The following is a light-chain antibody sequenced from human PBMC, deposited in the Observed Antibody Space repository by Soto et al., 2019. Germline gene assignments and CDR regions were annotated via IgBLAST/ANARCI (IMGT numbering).Light chain of an antibody. CDR1: QSIGNW. CDR3: QQYNSYSPRT. Sequence: DVQLTQAPSTLSASVGDRVTITCRASQSIGNWLAWYQQKPGKVPNLLIYDASTLENGVPSRFSGSASGTDFTLTISSLQPYDFATYYCQQYNSYSPRTFGQGTKVEFK. V-gene: IGKV1-5*01. CDR2: DAS. J-gene: IGKJ1*01.